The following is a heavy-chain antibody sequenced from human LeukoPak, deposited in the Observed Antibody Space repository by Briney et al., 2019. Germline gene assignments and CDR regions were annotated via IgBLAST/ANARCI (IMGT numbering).Heavy chain of an antibody. V-gene: IGHV4-30-4*01. D-gene: IGHD3-10*01. CDR3: ARVHGSGSYHPNWFDP. J-gene: IGHJ5*02. CDR1: GGSISSGDYY. CDR2: IYYSGST. Sequence: SGTLSLTCTVSGGSISSGDYYWSWIRQPPGKGLEWIGYIYYSGSTYYNPSLKSRVTISVDTSKNQFSLKLSSVTAADTAVYYCARVHGSGSYHPNWFDPWGQGTLVTVSS.